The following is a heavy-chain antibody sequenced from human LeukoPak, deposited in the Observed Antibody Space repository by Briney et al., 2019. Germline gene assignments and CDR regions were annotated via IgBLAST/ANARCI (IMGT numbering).Heavy chain of an antibody. Sequence: GESLKISCKGSGYRFTTYWIGWVRQMPGKGLEWMGIIYPGDSDTRYSPPFQGQVTISADKSISTASLQWSSLKASDTAMYYCARHISDCGGDCPFDSWGQGTLVTVSS. CDR2: IYPGDSDT. J-gene: IGHJ4*02. D-gene: IGHD2-21*02. V-gene: IGHV5-51*01. CDR3: ARHISDCGGDCPFDS. CDR1: GYRFTTYW.